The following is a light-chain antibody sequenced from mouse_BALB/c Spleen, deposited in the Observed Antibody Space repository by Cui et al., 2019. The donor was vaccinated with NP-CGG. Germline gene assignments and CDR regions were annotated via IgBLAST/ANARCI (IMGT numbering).Light chain of an antibody. V-gene: IGLV1*01. CDR2: GTN. CDR3: ALWYSNHWV. CDR1: TRAVTTSNY. Sequence: QPVVTQESALTTSPGETVTLTCRSSTRAVTTSNYANWVQENPDHLFTGLIGGTNNRAPGVPARFSGSLIGDKAALTIAETQTEDEAIYYCALWYSNHWVFDGGTKLTVL. J-gene: IGLJ1*01.